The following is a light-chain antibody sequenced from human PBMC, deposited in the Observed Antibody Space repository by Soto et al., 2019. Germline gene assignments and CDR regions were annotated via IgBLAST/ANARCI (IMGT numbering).Light chain of an antibody. CDR1: SRDVVTYNL. V-gene: IGLV2-23*03. CDR2: EGT. Sequence: QSVLTQPASVSGSPGQSISISCTGTSRDVVTYNLVSWYQQHPGKAPTVLIYEGTKRPSGVSNRFSGSKSGNTASLTISGLQTEDEADYYCYSFAGSTTFSYVFGPGTKVTVL. CDR3: YSFAGSTTFSYV. J-gene: IGLJ1*01.